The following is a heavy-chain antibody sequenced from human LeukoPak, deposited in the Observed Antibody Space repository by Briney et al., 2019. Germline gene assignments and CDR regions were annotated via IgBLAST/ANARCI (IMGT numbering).Heavy chain of an antibody. Sequence: SETLSLTCTVSGASITQHYWSWIRQPPGKGLEYIGYFYYDGSTNYTSSVRSRVTILVDTSKNQFTLNLRSVSAAGTAKYYCTRGITGHYRSLGGFAFDIWGQGTMVAVSS. CDR1: GASITQHY. D-gene: IGHD3-16*01. V-gene: IGHV4-59*11. CDR3: TRGITGHYRSLGGFAFDI. J-gene: IGHJ3*02. CDR2: FYYDGST.